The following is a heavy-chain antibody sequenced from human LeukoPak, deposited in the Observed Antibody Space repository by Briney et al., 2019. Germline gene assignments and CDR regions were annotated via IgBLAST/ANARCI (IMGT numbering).Heavy chain of an antibody. J-gene: IGHJ3*02. CDR3: ATGVVAPGAFDI. CDR1: GYTLTELS. V-gene: IGHV1-24*01. D-gene: IGHD3-16*01. Sequence: ASVKVSCKVSGYTLTELSMHWVRQAPGKGLEWMGGFDPEDGETIYAQKFQGRVTMTEDTSTDTAYMELSSLRSEDTAVYYCATGVVAPGAFDIWGQGTMDTVSS. CDR2: FDPEDGET.